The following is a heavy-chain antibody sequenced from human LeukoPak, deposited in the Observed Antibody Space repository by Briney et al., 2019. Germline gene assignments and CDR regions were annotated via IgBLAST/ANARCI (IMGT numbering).Heavy chain of an antibody. J-gene: IGHJ5*02. D-gene: IGHD3-10*01. V-gene: IGHV4-31*03. Sequence: SQTLSLTCTVSGGSISSGGYYWSWIRQHPGKGLEWLGYIYYSGSTYYNPSLKSRVTISVDTSKNQFSLKLSSVTAADTAVYYCAREPDYGSGSYYNNWFDPWGQGTLVTVSS. CDR3: AREPDYGSGSYYNNWFDP. CDR2: IYYSGST. CDR1: GGSISSGGYY.